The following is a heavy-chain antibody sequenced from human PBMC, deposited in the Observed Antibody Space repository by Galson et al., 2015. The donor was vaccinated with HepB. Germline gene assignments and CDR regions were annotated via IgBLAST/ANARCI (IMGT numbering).Heavy chain of an antibody. CDR3: AHGQYPVSGYCSGGSCYSPGAFDI. J-gene: IGHJ3*02. D-gene: IGHD2-15*01. Sequence: PALVKPTQTLTLPCTFSGFSLSTSGVGVGWIRQPPGKALEWLALIYWDDDKRYSPSLKSRLTITKDTSKNQVVLTMTNMDPVDTATYYCAHGQYPVSGYCSGGSCYSPGAFDIWGQGTMVTVSS. CDR1: GFSLSTSGVG. CDR2: IYWDDDK. V-gene: IGHV2-5*02.